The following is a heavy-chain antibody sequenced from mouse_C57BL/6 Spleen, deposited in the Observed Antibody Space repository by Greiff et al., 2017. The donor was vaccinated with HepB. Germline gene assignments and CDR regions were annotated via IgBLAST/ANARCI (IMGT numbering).Heavy chain of an antibody. D-gene: IGHD1-1*01. CDR2: IHPNSGST. Sequence: QVQLQQPGAELVKPGASVKLSCKASGYTFTSYWMHWVKQRPGQGLEWIGMIHPNSGSTNYNEKFKSKATLTVDKSSSTDYMQLSSLTSEDSAVYYYVYYYGSSYDYWGQGTTLTVSS. CDR3: VYYYGSSYDY. CDR1: GYTFTSYW. V-gene: IGHV1-64*01. J-gene: IGHJ2*01.